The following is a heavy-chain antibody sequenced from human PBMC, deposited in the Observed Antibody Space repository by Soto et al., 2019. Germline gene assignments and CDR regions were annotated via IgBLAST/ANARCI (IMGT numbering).Heavy chain of an antibody. D-gene: IGHD4-17*01. CDR2: IYPGDSDT. CDR3: ARHLSRDYGYYFDN. Sequence: GESLKISCKVSGYSFTSYWIGWVRQMPGKGLEWMGIIYPGDSDTRYSPSFQGQVTMSADKSISTAYLQWNSLKASDTAMYYCARHLSRDYGYYFDNWGPGTLVTVSS. V-gene: IGHV5-51*01. J-gene: IGHJ4*02. CDR1: GYSFTSYW.